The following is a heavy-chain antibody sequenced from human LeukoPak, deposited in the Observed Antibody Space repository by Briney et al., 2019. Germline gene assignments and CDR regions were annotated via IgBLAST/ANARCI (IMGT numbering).Heavy chain of an antibody. CDR2: ICYSGSI. Sequence: SETLSLTCTVSGGSTSSSSYYWGWIRQPPGKGLEWIGSICYSGSIYYNPSLKSRVTISVDTSKNQFSLKLSSVTAADTAVYFCARHRSGSYYKALDYWGQGTLVTVSS. V-gene: IGHV4-39*01. J-gene: IGHJ4*02. D-gene: IGHD3-10*01. CDR3: ARHRSGSYYKALDY. CDR1: GGSTSSSSYY.